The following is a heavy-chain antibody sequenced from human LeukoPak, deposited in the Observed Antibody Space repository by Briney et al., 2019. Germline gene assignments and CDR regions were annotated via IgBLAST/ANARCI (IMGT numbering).Heavy chain of an antibody. CDR3: ARYRGGSYYWGINSKYNWFDP. D-gene: IGHD1-26*01. Sequence: SETLSLTCAVYGGSFSDYYWSWIRQPPGKGLEWIGEINHSGSTNYNPSLKSRVTISVDTSKNQFSLKLSSVTAADTAVYYCARYRGGSYYWGINSKYNWFDPWGQGTLVTVSS. CDR2: INHSGST. CDR1: GGSFSDYY. J-gene: IGHJ5*02. V-gene: IGHV4-34*01.